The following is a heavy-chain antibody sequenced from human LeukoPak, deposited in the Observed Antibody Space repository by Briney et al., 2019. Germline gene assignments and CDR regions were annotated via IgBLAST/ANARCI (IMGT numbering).Heavy chain of an antibody. J-gene: IGHJ4*02. CDR3: ARDIFDY. CDR2: IKQDGSEK. Sequence: GGSLRLSCVASGFTLSSYWMSWVRQAPGKGLEWVANIKQDGSEKFCVDSVKGRFTVFRDNAKNSLFLQMNSLRAEDTAMYYCARDIFDYWGQGTLVTVSS. CDR1: GFTLSSYW. V-gene: IGHV3-7*01.